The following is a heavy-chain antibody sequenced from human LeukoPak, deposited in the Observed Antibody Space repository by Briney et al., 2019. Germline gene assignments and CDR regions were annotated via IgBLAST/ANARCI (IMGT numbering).Heavy chain of an antibody. V-gene: IGHV4-30-2*01. CDR1: GGSISSGGYS. Sequence: PSQTLSLTCAVSGGSISSGGYSWSWIRQPPGKGLEWIGYIYHSGSTYYNPSLKSRVTISVDRSKNQFSLKLSSVTAADTAVYYCARDGTAGDAFDIWGQGIMVTVSS. J-gene: IGHJ3*02. D-gene: IGHD2-8*02. CDR3: ARDGTAGDAFDI. CDR2: IYHSGST.